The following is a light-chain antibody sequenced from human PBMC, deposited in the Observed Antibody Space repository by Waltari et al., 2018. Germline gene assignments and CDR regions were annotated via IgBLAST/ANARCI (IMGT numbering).Light chain of an antibody. Sequence: QAVVTQEPSLTVSPGGTVTLTCGSRTGAVPSGHYHYLFQQSHAQPPRTLIIGTFQQKPGQAPRTLRYGTVNKQSWTPARFSGSLLGGKAALTLSGALPEDEAEYYCLLSYSGARAGVFGGGTKLTVL. CDR2: GTV. CDR1: TGAVPSGHY. CDR3: LLSYSGARAGV. J-gene: IGLJ3*02. V-gene: IGLV7-46*01.